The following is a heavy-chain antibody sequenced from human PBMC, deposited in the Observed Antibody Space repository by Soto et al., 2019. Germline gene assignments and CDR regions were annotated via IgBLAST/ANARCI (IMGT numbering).Heavy chain of an antibody. J-gene: IGHJ5*02. V-gene: IGHV4-30-2*01. CDR3: ARVPYP. CDR1: GSSISSGGYS. CDR2: IYHSGST. Sequence: SETLSLTCAVSGSSISSGGYSWSWIRQPPGKGLEWIAYIYHSGSTYYNPSLKSRVTISVDRSKNQFSLKLSSMTAADTAVYYCARVPYPWGQGTLVTVSS.